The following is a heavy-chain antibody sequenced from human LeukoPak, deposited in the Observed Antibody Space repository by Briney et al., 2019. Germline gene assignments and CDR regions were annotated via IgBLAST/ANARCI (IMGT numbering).Heavy chain of an antibody. Sequence: SQTLSLTCTLSGGSISSGDYYWSWIRQPPGKGLEWIGYIYYSGSTYYNPSLKSRVTISVDTSKNQFSLKLSSVTAADTAVYYCARAFPLGNWFDPWGQGTLVTVSS. D-gene: IGHD3-16*01. CDR3: ARAFPLGNWFDP. J-gene: IGHJ5*02. CDR2: IYYSGST. CDR1: GGSISSGDYY. V-gene: IGHV4-30-4*08.